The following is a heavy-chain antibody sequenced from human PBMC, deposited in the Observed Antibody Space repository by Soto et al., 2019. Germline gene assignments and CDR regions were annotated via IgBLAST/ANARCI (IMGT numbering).Heavy chain of an antibody. V-gene: IGHV1-2*02. CDR2: INPNTVGT. D-gene: IGHD2-2*01. CDR3: ARSLVSSGLSIVVAPASIGNWFDP. Sequence: SVKGYCKASGYPLPGYYIHWVRQAPGKGLEWIVWINPNTVGTAYAQQFEGKFTMTRDTPISTASMELSRLRSDDTALYFFARSLVSSGLSIVVAPASIGNWFDPWGQGTLVTVSS. CDR1: GYPLPGYY. J-gene: IGHJ5*02.